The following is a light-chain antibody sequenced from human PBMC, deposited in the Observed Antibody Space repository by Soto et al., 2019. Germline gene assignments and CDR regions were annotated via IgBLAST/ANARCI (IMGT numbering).Light chain of an antibody. CDR3: QQYNNWPPIT. Sequence: ETVLTQSPGSLSLSLGDRATLSCRASQTVSSNLAWYQQKPGQAPRLLIYGASTRATGIPARFSGSGSGTEFTLTISSLQSEDFAVYYCQQYNNWPPITFGQGTRLEIK. J-gene: IGKJ5*01. V-gene: IGKV3-15*01. CDR2: GAS. CDR1: QTVSSN.